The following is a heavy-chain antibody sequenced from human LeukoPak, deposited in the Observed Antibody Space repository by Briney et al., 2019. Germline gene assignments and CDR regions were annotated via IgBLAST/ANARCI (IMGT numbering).Heavy chain of an antibody. CDR3: ARSLSSGYRAMGYFDY. D-gene: IGHD3-22*01. CDR2: IYYSGST. V-gene: IGHV4-59*08. J-gene: IGHJ4*02. CDR1: GGSISSYY. Sequence: SETLSLTCTVSGGSISSYYWSWNRQPPGKGLEWIGYIYYSGSTNYNPSLKSRVTISVDTSKNQFSLKLSSVTAADTAVYYCARSLSSGYRAMGYFDYWGQGTLVTVSS.